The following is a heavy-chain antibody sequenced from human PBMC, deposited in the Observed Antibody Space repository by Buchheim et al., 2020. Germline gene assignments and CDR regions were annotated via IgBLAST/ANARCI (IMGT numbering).Heavy chain of an antibody. CDR2: ISGSGGST. D-gene: IGHD1-26*01. J-gene: IGHJ4*02. Sequence: EAQLLESGGGLVQPGGSLRLSCGAPGFTLSTYGLGWVRQAPGKGLEWVSAISGSGGSTYYADSVKGRFTISRDNSKNMLYLQMNSLRAEDTAVYYCAKDEWVVVGATTYFDYWGQGTL. CDR1: GFTLSTYG. CDR3: AKDEWVVVGATTYFDY. V-gene: IGHV3-23*01.